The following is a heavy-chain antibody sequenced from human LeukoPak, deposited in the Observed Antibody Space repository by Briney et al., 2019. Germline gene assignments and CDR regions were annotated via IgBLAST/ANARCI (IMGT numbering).Heavy chain of an antibody. J-gene: IGHJ6*03. CDR3: ARVRDYYYMDV. CDR1: GYTFTSYG. V-gene: IGHV1-69*06. Sequence: SVKVSCKASGYTFTSYGISWVRQAPGQGLEWMGGIIPIFGTANYAQKFQGRVTITADKSTSTAYMELSSLRSEDTAVYYCARVRDYYYMDVWGKGTTVTVSS. CDR2: IIPIFGTA.